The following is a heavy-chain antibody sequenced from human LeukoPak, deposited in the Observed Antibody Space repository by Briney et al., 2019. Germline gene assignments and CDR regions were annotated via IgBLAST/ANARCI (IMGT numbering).Heavy chain of an antibody. CDR2: IYPGDSDT. V-gene: IGHV5-51*01. CDR3: ARRGYSYGYDY. CDR1: GSIFTSYW. J-gene: IGHJ4*02. Sequence: GASLQISGEGAGSIFTSYWIGWGRQLPGKVLEWMGIIYPGDSDTRYSPSFQGQVTISADKSISTAYLQWSSLKASDTAMYYCARRGYSYGYDYWGQGTLVTVSS. D-gene: IGHD5-18*01.